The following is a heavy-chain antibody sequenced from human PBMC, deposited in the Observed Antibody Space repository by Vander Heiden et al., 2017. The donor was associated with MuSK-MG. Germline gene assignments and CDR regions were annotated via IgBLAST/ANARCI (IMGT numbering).Heavy chain of an antibody. J-gene: IGHJ6*02. CDR2: IKPNSGGT. CDR3: AREVVVNDELRLYYYYYGMDV. D-gene: IGHD3-22*01. CDR1: GYTFTGYY. V-gene: IGHV1-2*02. Sequence: QVQLVQSGAEVKKPGASVKVSCKASGYTFTGYYMHRVRQAPGQGLEWMGWIKPNSGGTNYAQKFQGRVTMTRDTSISTAYMELSRLRSDDTAVYDCAREVVVNDELRLYYYYYGMDVWGQGTTVTVSS.